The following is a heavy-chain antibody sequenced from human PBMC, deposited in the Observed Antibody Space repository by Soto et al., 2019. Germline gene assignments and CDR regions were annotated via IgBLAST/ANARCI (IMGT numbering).Heavy chain of an antibody. J-gene: IGHJ6*02. CDR1: GYTFTGYY. CDR2: INPNSGGT. V-gene: IGHV1-2*02. CDR3: ARGREDILLWFGVQPGHDGKTAGNYYYGMDV. D-gene: IGHD3-10*01. Sequence: GASVKVSCKASGYTFTGYYMHWVRQAPGQGLEWMGWINPNSGGTNYAQKFQGRVTMTRDTSISTAYMELSRLRSDDTAVYYCARGREDILLWFGVQPGHDGKTAGNYYYGMDVWGQGTTVTVSS.